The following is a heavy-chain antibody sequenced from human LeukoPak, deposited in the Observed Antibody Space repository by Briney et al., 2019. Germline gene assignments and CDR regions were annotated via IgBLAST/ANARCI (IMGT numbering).Heavy chain of an antibody. V-gene: IGHV3-23*01. J-gene: IGHJ4*02. CDR2: VSGSGDAT. D-gene: IGHD2-15*01. Sequence: GGSLRLSCAASGFTFGSYALSWVRQAPGKGLEWVSTVSGSGDATYYADSVKGRFTVSRDDSKNTLHLQMDSLRAEDTALYYCAKGNTGSAYSAVDHWGQGTLVTVS. CDR3: AKGNTGSAYSAVDH. CDR1: GFTFGSYA.